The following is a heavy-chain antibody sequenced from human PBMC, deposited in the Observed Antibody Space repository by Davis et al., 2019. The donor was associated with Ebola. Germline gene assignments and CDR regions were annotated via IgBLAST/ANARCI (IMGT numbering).Heavy chain of an antibody. Sequence: PGGSLRLSCAASGFTFSSYWMSWVRQAPGKGLEWVSGISDTGGSMFYSTSVKGQFTISRDNSKNTLYLQMNSLRADDTAVYYCAKEVAAAGQIDYWGQGTLVTVSS. CDR2: ISDTGGSM. J-gene: IGHJ4*02. CDR3: AKEVAAAGQIDY. V-gene: IGHV3-23*01. D-gene: IGHD6-13*01. CDR1: GFTFSSYW.